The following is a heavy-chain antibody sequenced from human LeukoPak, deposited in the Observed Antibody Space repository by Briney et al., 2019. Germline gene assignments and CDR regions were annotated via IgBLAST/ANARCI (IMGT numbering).Heavy chain of an antibody. Sequence: PGGSLRLSCAASGFTFRSYEMNWVRQAPGKGLEWVSYISSSSDTIYYADSVKGRFTISRDNAKNSLYLQMNSLRAEDTALYYCARETLSITMYGLGRRTYYYYGMDVWGQGTTVTVSS. D-gene: IGHD3-10*01. CDR1: GFTFRSYE. CDR2: ISSSSDTI. V-gene: IGHV3-48*03. J-gene: IGHJ6*02. CDR3: ARETLSITMYGLGRRTYYYYGMDV.